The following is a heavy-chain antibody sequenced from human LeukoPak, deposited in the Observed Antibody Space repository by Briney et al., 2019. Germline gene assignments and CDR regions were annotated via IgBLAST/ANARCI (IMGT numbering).Heavy chain of an antibody. CDR3: ARDLRITMMVALDY. Sequence: ASVKVSCKASGGTFSSYAISWVRQAPGQGLEWMGRIIPILGIANYAQKFQGRVTITADKSTSTAYMELSSLRSEDTAVYYCARDLRITMMVALDYWGQGTLVTVSS. V-gene: IGHV1-69*04. J-gene: IGHJ4*02. CDR2: IIPILGIA. D-gene: IGHD3-22*01. CDR1: GGTFSSYA.